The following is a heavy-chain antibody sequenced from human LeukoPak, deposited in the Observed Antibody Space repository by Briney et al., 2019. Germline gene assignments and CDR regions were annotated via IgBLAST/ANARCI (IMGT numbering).Heavy chain of an antibody. Sequence: LPGGSLRLSCAASGFTFSSYSMNWVRQAPGKGLEWVSYIRSSSSTIYYADSVKGRFTISTDNANNSLYLQMNSLRAEDTAVYYCARDEYCSGGSCHSRAFDIWGQGTMVTVSS. CDR2: IRSSSSTI. V-gene: IGHV3-48*01. CDR3: ARDEYCSGGSCHSRAFDI. J-gene: IGHJ3*02. CDR1: GFTFSSYS. D-gene: IGHD2-15*01.